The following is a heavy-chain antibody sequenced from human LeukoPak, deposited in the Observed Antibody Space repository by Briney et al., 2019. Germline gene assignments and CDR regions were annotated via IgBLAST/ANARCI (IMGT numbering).Heavy chain of an antibody. CDR2: ISSDGSST. J-gene: IGHJ6*03. V-gene: IGHV3-74*01. CDR3: AYGSGREGYMDV. CDR1: GFTFSSYW. Sequence: GGSLRLSCAASGFTFSSYWMHWVRQGPGKGLVWVSFISSDGSSTNYADSVKGRFTISRDNAKNTLYLRMNSLRAEDTAVYYCAYGSGREGYMDVWGKGTTVTVSS. D-gene: IGHD3-10*01.